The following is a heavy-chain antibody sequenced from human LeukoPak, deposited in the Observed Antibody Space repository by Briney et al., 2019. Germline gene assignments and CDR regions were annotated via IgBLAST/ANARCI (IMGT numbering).Heavy chain of an antibody. D-gene: IGHD6-6*01. CDR3: ARLAAHDFDY. V-gene: IGHV3-48*01. CDR1: GFTFSSYS. CDR2: ISSSSSTI. J-gene: IGHJ4*02. Sequence: GGSLRLSCAASGFTFSSYSMNWVRQAPGKGLEWVSYISSSSSTIYYADSVKGRFTISRDNAKNSLYLQMNSLRAEDTAVYYCARLAAHDFDYWGQGTLVTVSS.